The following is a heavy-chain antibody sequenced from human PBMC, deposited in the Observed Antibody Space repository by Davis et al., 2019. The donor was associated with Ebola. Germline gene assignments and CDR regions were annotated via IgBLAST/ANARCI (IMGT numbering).Heavy chain of an antibody. CDR1: GFTFSGSA. CDR3: ARGGSGIFGGDAFDI. Sequence: GESLKISCAASGFTFSGSAMHWVRQASGKGLEWVGRIRSKANSYATAYAASVKGRFTISRDNSKNTLYLQMNSLRAEDTAVYYCARGGSGIFGGDAFDIWGQGTMVTVSS. CDR2: IRSKANSYAT. V-gene: IGHV3-73*01. D-gene: IGHD3-3*02. J-gene: IGHJ3*02.